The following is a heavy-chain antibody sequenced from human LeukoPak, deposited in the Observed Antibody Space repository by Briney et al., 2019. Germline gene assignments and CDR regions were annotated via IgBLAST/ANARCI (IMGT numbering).Heavy chain of an antibody. J-gene: IGHJ4*02. CDR1: GFTFGDFH. Sequence: PGGSLRLSCATSGFTFGDFHMNWLRQAPGKGLEWVANINQDGSEKYHGDSVKGRFTISRDNAKSSLFLEMSSLRAEDTAVYYCADPPSDFWGQGTLVAVSS. CDR2: INQDGSEK. V-gene: IGHV3-7*01. CDR3: ADPPSDF.